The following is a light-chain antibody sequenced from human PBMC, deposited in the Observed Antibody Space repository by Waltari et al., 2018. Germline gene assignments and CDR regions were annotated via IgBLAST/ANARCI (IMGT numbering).Light chain of an antibody. J-gene: IGLJ2*01. Sequence: QSALTQPASAPGSPGQSITIPCTGTSSDVGGSNLVSWYQQHPGKAPKPMNYEGSKRPSGISTRFSGSNSGNTASLTSSGLQAEDWADYYCCSYAGSGTMVFGGGTKLTVL. CDR2: EGS. CDR1: SSDVGGSNL. V-gene: IGLV2-23*01. CDR3: CSYAGSGTMV.